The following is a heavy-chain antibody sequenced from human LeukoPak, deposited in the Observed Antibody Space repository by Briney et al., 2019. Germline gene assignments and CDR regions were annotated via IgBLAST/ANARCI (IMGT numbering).Heavy chain of an antibody. D-gene: IGHD3-10*01. CDR2: IYSSGTT. CDR3: ARGYGSGNGFYYYYYMDV. J-gene: IGHJ6*03. CDR1: GGSINTYY. V-gene: IGHV4-4*07. Sequence: SETLSLTCTVSGGSINTYYWSWIRQPAGKGLEWIGRIYSSGTTHYNPSLKSRVTMSVDTSKNQFSLKLSSVTAADTAVYYCARGYGSGNGFYYYYYMDVWGKGTTVTIFS.